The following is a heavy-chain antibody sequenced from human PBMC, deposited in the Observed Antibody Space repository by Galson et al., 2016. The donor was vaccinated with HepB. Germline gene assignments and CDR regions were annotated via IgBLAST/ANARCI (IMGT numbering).Heavy chain of an antibody. CDR2: ISGSGGNT. Sequence: SLRLSCAASGFTFRTYAMSWVRQAPGKGLEWAPGISGSGGNTYYADSVKGRFTISRDNSKKTLYLQMNGLRAEDTAVYFCAKARSVHLLLFDSWGQGNLVTVSS. CDR3: AKARSVHLLLFDS. D-gene: IGHD2-15*01. J-gene: IGHJ4*02. CDR1: GFTFRTYA. V-gene: IGHV3-23*01.